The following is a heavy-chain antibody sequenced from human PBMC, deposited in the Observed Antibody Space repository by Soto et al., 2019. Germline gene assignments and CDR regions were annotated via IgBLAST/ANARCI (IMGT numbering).Heavy chain of an antibody. V-gene: IGHV4-59*03. D-gene: IGHD3-10*02. CDR2: IYYSGST. CDR3: AGSQRITLSPPGY. Sequence: PSETLSLTCTVSGGSISSSYWSWIRQPPGKGLEWIGYIYYSGSTSYSPSLKSRVTISVDTSKNQFSLKLSSVTAADTAVYYCAGSQRITLSPPGYWGQGTLVTVSS. J-gene: IGHJ4*02. CDR1: GGSISSSY.